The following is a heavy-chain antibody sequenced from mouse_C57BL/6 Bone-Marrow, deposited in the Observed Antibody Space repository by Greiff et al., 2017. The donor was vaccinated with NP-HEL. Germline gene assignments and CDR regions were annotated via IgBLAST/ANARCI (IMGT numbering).Heavy chain of an antibody. J-gene: IGHJ2*01. V-gene: IGHV5-2*01. Sequence: EVKVVESGGGLVQPGESLKLSCESNEYEFPSHDMSWVRKTPEKRLELVAAINSDGGSTYYPDTMERRFIISRDNTKKTLYLQMSSLRSEDTALYYCARYYDYEGNFDYWGQGTTLTVSS. CDR2: INSDGGST. CDR3: ARYYDYEGNFDY. D-gene: IGHD2-4*01. CDR1: EYEFPSHD.